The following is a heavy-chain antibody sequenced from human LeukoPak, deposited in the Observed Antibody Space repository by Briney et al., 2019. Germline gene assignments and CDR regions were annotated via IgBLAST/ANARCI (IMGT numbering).Heavy chain of an antibody. CDR1: GYTFTGYY. V-gene: IGHV1-2*02. CDR2: INPNSGGT. CDR3: ARARWAAAGTRWFDP. D-gene: IGHD6-13*01. Sequence: ASVKVSCKASGYTFTGYYLHWVRQAPGQGLEWMGWINPNSGGTNYAQKFQGRVTMTRDTSISTAYMELSRPRSDDTAVYYCARARWAAAGTRWFDPWGQGTLVTVSS. J-gene: IGHJ5*02.